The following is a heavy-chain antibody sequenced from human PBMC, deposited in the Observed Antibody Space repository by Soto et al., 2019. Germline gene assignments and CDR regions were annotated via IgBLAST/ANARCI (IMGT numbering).Heavy chain of an antibody. Sequence: PGGSLRLSCAAFGFTSSNAWMNWVRQAPGKGLEWVGRIKSKADGGTTDYAAPVKGRFTISRDDSKNTLYLQMNSLKTEDTAVYYCTTNADFTSLYYFDYWGQGTLVTVSS. CDR1: GFTSSNAW. CDR2: IKSKADGGTT. CDR3: TTNADFTSLYYFDY. V-gene: IGHV3-15*07. J-gene: IGHJ4*02. D-gene: IGHD3-16*01.